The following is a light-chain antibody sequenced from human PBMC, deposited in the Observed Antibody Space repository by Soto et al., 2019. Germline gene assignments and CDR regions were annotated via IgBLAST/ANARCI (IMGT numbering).Light chain of an antibody. V-gene: IGKV3-15*01. CDR1: QSVATN. CDR2: GAS. CDR3: QQRSNWIT. J-gene: IGKJ5*01. Sequence: ETVMTQSPATLSVSPGERATLSCRASQSVATNLAWYQQKPGQPPRLLIYGASTRATGIPARFSGSGSGTDFSLTISSLEPEDFAVYYCQQRSNWITFGQGTRLEIK.